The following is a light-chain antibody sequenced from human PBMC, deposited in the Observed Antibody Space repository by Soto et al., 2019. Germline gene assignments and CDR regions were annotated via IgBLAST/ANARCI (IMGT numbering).Light chain of an antibody. CDR2: DAS. CDR1: QTIDNH. V-gene: IGKV3-11*01. Sequence: TLSLPPGERATLSCRASQTIDNHLACYQQEPGQAPRLLIYDASNRATDIPARFSGSGSGTDFTLTISSLEPEDFVVYYCQQLSYSPMTFDEATKVDIK. J-gene: IGKJ1*01. CDR3: QQLSYSPMT.